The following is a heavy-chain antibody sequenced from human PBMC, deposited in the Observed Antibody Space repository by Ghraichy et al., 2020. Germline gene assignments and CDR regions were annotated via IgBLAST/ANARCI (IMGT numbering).Heavy chain of an antibody. V-gene: IGHV1-3*01. CDR1: GYTFTSYA. CDR2: INAGNGNT. Sequence: ASVKVSCKASGYTFTSYAMHWVRQAPGQRLEWMGWINAGNGNTKYSQKFQGRVTITRDTSASTAYMELSSLRSEDTAVYYCARDRVYCSSTSCYMAQYYYYMDVWGKGTTVTVSS. J-gene: IGHJ6*03. D-gene: IGHD2-2*02. CDR3: ARDRVYCSSTSCYMAQYYYYMDV.